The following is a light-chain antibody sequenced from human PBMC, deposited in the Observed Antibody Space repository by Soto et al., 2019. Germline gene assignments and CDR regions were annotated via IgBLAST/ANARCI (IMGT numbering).Light chain of an antibody. Sequence: EIVLTQSPATLSLSPGERATLSCRASQSVSSYLAWCQQKPGQAPRLLIYDASNRATGIPARFSGSGSGTDFTLTISSLEPEDFAVYYCQQRSTWLFTFGPGTKVDIK. CDR2: DAS. CDR3: QQRSTWLFT. V-gene: IGKV3-11*01. J-gene: IGKJ3*01. CDR1: QSVSSY.